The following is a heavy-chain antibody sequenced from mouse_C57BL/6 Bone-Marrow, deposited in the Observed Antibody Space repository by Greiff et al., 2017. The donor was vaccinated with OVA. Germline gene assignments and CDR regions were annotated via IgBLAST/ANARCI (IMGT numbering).Heavy chain of an antibody. J-gene: IGHJ3*01. D-gene: IGHD2-1*01. CDR1: GYTFTSYW. Sequence: QVQLQQPGAELVKPGASVKMSCKASGYTFTSYWITWVKQRPGQGLEWIGDIYPGSGSTNYNEKFKSKATLTVDTSSSTAYMQLSSLTSEDSAVYYCARSSIYYGNLWFAYWGQGTLVTVSA. CDR2: IYPGSGST. V-gene: IGHV1-55*01. CDR3: ARSSIYYGNLWFAY.